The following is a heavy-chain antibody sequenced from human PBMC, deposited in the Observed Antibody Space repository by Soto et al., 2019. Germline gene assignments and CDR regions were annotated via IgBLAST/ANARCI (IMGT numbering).Heavy chain of an antibody. CDR1: GYTFTSYY. CDR2: INPSGGST. CDR3: ARIISGGQFDY. V-gene: IGHV1-46*01. Sequence: ASVKVSCKASGYTFTSYYMHWVRQAPGQGLEWMGIINPSGGSTSYAQKFQGRVTMTRDTSTSTVYMELSSLGSEDTAVYYCARIISGGQFDYWGQGTLVTVSS. D-gene: IGHD2-15*01. J-gene: IGHJ4*02.